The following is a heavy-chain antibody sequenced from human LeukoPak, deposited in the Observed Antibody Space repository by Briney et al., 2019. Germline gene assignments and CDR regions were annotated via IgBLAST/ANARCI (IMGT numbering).Heavy chain of an antibody. Sequence: GGSLRLSCAASEFTFSGYAMTWVRQAPGKGLEWVSGISGSGGSTYYADSVKGRFTISGDNSKNTLYLQMNSLRAEDTAVYYCAKTMGAIDHDYWGQGTLVTVSS. CDR2: ISGSGGST. V-gene: IGHV3-23*01. D-gene: IGHD1-26*01. CDR1: EFTFSGYA. CDR3: AKTMGAIDHDY. J-gene: IGHJ4*02.